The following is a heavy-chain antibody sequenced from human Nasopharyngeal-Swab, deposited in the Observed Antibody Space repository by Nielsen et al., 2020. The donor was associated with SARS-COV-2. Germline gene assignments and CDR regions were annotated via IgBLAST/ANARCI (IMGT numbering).Heavy chain of an antibody. CDR2: IRSKAYGGTT. V-gene: IGHV3-49*02. Sequence: WIRQAPGKGLEWGGFIRSKAYGGTTEYAVSVKGRFIISRDDSKRIAYLQMNSLKTEDTGVYYCSLGYCSGGSCYSPSPRYWGQGTLVTVSS. D-gene: IGHD2-15*01. CDR3: SLGYCSGGSCYSPSPRY. J-gene: IGHJ4*02.